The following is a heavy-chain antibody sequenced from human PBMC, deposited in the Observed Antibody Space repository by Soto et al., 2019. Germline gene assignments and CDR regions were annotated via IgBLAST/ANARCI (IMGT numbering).Heavy chain of an antibody. CDR3: ARAGSYDTLAGSWRYFDY. CDR2: IYNRVSS. CDR1: GASMKSYY. D-gene: IGHD3-9*01. V-gene: IGHV4-59*01. J-gene: IGHJ4*02. Sequence: SETLSLTCTVSGASMKSYYWNWIRQTPENGLEWIGYIYNRVSSNYKPSLRSRVTLSVDASKNQFSLKLISVTAADTAVYYFARAGSYDTLAGSWRYFDYWGQGSLVTVSS.